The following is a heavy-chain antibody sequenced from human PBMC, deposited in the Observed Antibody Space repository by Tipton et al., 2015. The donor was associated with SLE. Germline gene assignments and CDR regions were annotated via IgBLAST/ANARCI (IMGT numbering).Heavy chain of an antibody. CDR2: IYYSGST. Sequence: LRLSCTVSGGSISSYYWSWIRQPPGKGLEWIGYIYYSGSTNYNPSLKSRVTISVDTSKNQFSLRLSSVTAADTAVYYCARHGGDSSGWYDYWGQGTLVTVSS. D-gene: IGHD6-19*01. J-gene: IGHJ4*02. CDR3: ARHGGDSSGWYDY. CDR1: GGSISSYY. V-gene: IGHV4-59*08.